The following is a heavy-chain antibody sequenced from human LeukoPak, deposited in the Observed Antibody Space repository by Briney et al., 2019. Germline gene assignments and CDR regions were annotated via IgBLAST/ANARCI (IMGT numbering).Heavy chain of an antibody. CDR2: IYHSGST. CDR1: GGSISSGGYS. D-gene: IGHD5-12*01. Sequence: SETLSLTCAVSGGSISSGGYSWSWIRQPPGKGLEWIGYIYHSGSTYYNPSLKSRVTISVDRSKNQFSLKLSSVTAADTAVYYCARARPHTLVALDYWGQGTLVTVSS. CDR3: ARARPHTLVALDY. V-gene: IGHV4-30-2*01. J-gene: IGHJ4*02.